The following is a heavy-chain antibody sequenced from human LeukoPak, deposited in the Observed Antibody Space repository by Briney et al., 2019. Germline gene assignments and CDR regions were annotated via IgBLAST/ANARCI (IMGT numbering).Heavy chain of an antibody. V-gene: IGHV3-48*01. CDR2: ISSSSSTI. CDR1: GFTFSSYS. J-gene: IGHJ6*03. Sequence: GGSLRLSCAASGFTFSSYSMNWVRQAPGKGLEWVSYISSSSSTIYYADSVRGRFTISRDNAKNSLYLQMNSLRAEDTAVYYCAREGGITIFQEGYYYMDVWGKGTTVTVSS. D-gene: IGHD3-3*01. CDR3: AREGGITIFQEGYYYMDV.